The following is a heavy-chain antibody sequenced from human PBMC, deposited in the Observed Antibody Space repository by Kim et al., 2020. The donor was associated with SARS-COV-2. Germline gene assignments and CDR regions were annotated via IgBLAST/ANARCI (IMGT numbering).Heavy chain of an antibody. CDR3: ARVDSSGYIRFDP. J-gene: IGHJ5*02. D-gene: IGHD3-22*01. Sequence: SAQKVQGRVTITADKSTSTAYMELSSLRSEDTAVYYCARVDSSGYIRFDPWGQGTLVTVSS. V-gene: IGHV1-69*04.